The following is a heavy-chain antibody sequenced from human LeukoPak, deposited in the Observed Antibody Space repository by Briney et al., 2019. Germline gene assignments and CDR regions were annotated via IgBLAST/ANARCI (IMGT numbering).Heavy chain of an antibody. V-gene: IGHV4-38-2*02. Sequence: SETLSLTCTVSGYSISSGYYTGWIRQPPGKGLEWIGSIYHSGSTYYNPSLKSRVTISVDTSKNQFSLKLSSVTAADTAVYYCARAIAAMVNIDYWGQGNLVTVSS. CDR1: GYSISSGYY. CDR3: ARAIAAMVNIDY. J-gene: IGHJ4*02. CDR2: IYHSGST. D-gene: IGHD5-18*01.